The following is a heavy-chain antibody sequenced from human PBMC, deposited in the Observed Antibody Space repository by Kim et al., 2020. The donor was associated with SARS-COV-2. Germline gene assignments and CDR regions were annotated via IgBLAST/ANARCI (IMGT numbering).Heavy chain of an antibody. V-gene: IGHV4-39*07. D-gene: IGHD3-9*01. CDR3: AREADAFDWLTPFAY. CDR2: NYYSGSS. CDR1: GGSISSSSYY. J-gene: IGHJ4*02. Sequence: SETLSLTCTVSGGSISSSSYYWGCIRQPPGKGLEGIVSNYYSGSSYYNPSLQSRVTISVDTSKNQLSLKLSSVTAADTAVYSCAREADAFDWLTPFAYWGQGTLVTVSS.